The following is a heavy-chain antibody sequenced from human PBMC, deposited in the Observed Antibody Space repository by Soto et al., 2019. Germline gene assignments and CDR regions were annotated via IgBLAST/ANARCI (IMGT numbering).Heavy chain of an antibody. J-gene: IGHJ4*02. CDR1: GYTFTSYY. CDR3: ARDSTETLWEVVRGVNVDY. D-gene: IGHD3-10*01. CDR2: INPSGGST. Sequence: GASVKVSCKASGYTFTSYYMHWVRQAPGQGLEWMGIINPSGGSTSYAQKFQGRVTMTRDTSTSTVYMELSSLGSEDTAVYYCARDSTETLWEVVRGVNVDYWGQGTLVTVSS. V-gene: IGHV1-46*01.